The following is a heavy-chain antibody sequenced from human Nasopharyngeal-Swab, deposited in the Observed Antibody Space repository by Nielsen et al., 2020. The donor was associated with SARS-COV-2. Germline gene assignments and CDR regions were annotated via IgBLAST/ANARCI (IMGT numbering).Heavy chain of an antibody. CDR3: AKEGYGAKRFMDV. D-gene: IGHD4-17*01. Sequence: GESLKISCAASGFTFSNSAMTWVRQAPGKGLEWVSSITKNDDATYYADSVKGRFTISRDNSKNTVYLQMNRLRVEDTAVYYCAKEGYGAKRFMDVWGKGTAVTVSS. J-gene: IGHJ6*03. CDR2: ITKNDDAT. CDR1: GFTFSNSA. V-gene: IGHV3-23*01.